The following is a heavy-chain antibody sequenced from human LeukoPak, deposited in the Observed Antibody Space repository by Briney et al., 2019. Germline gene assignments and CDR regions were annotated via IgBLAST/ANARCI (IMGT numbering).Heavy chain of an antibody. J-gene: IGHJ4*02. V-gene: IGHV1-18*01. Sequence: GASVKVSCKASGYTFTSYGISWVRQAPGQGLEWMGWISAYNGNTNYAQKLQGRVTMTIDTSTSTAYMELRSLRSDDTALYYCARVRGYYDSSGPRDYWGQGTLVTVSS. CDR2: ISAYNGNT. CDR3: ARVRGYYDSSGPRDY. D-gene: IGHD3-22*01. CDR1: GYTFTSYG.